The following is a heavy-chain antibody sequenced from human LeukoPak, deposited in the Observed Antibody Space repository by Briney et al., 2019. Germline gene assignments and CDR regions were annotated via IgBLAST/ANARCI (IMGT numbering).Heavy chain of an antibody. Sequence: GASVKVSCKASGYTFTSYYMHWVRQAPGQGLEWMGIINPSGGSTSYAQKFQGRVTMTRDTSTSTVYMELSSLRSEDTAVYYCARGLALIGYSSGWPPDDDAFDIWGQGTMVTVSS. J-gene: IGHJ3*02. CDR3: ARGLALIGYSSGWPPDDDAFDI. V-gene: IGHV1-46*01. CDR1: GYTFTSYY. D-gene: IGHD6-19*01. CDR2: INPSGGST.